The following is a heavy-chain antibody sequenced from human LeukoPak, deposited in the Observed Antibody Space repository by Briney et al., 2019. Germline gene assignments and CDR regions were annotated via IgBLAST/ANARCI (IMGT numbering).Heavy chain of an antibody. D-gene: IGHD3-22*01. J-gene: IGHJ4*02. CDR2: IIPILGIA. V-gene: IGHV1-69*04. CDR1: GGTFSSYA. Sequence: SVKVFFKASGGTFSSYAISWVRQAPGQGLEWMGRIIPILGIANYAQKFQGRVTITADKSTSTAYMELSSLRSEDTAVYYCARLLPYDSSGYSNYWGQGTLVTVSS. CDR3: ARLLPYDSSGYSNY.